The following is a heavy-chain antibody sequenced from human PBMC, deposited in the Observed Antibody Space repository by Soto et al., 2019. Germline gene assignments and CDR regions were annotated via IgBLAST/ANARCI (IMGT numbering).Heavy chain of an antibody. CDR3: ARENYDSIGWLDH. CDR1: GGSISSGGYS. V-gene: IGHV4-30-2*01. J-gene: IGHJ4*02. Sequence: PSETLSLTCAVSGGSISSGGYSWSWIRQPPGKGLEWIGYIYHSGSTYYNPSLKSRVTISVDRSKNQFSLKLSSVTAADTAVYYCARENYDSIGWLDHWGQGTLVTSPQ. D-gene: IGHD3-22*01. CDR2: IYHSGST.